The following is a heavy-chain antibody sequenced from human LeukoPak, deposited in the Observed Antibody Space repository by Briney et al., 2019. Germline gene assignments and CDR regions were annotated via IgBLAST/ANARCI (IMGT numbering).Heavy chain of an antibody. CDR3: ATDRYSSGCSDY. Sequence: ASVKVSCKASGYTFTSYGISWVRQAPGQGLEWMGWISAYNGNTNYAQKLQGRVTMTTDTSTTTAYMELRSLRSDDTAVYYCATDRYSSGCSDYWGQGSLVTVSS. CDR1: GYTFTSYG. D-gene: IGHD6-19*01. CDR2: ISAYNGNT. J-gene: IGHJ4*02. V-gene: IGHV1-18*01.